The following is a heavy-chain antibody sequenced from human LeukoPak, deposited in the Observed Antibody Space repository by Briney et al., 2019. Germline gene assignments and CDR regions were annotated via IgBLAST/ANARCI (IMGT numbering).Heavy chain of an antibody. V-gene: IGHV3-11*03. CDR3: ANWGPYSGYENSY. J-gene: IGHJ4*02. D-gene: IGHD5-12*01. CDR1: GFTFSDYY. CDR2: IGRSSTYT. Sequence: GGSLRLSCAASGFTFSDYYMSWIRQAPGKGLEWVSYIGRSSTYTNYADSVKGRFTISRDNAKNSLYLQMNSLRAEDTAVYYCANWGPYSGYENSYWGQGTLVTVSS.